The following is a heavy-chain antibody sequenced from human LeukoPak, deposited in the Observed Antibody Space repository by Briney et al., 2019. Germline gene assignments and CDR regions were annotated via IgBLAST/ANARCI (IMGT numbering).Heavy chain of an antibody. Sequence: PSETLSLTCAVSGYSISSGYYWGWIRQPPGKGLEWIGSIYHSWSTYYNPSLKSRVTISVDTSKNQFSLKLSSVTAADTAVYYCARDRIDSWITRSFYYYYGMDVWGKGTTVTVSS. CDR1: GYSISSGYY. CDR2: IYHSWST. J-gene: IGHJ6*04. V-gene: IGHV4-38-2*02. D-gene: IGHD1-26*01. CDR3: ARDRIDSWITRSFYYYYGMDV.